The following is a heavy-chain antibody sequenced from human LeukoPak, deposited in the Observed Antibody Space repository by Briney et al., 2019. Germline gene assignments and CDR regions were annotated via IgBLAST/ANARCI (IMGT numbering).Heavy chain of an antibody. Sequence: SETLSLTCTVSGGSISSGNYYWSWIRQPAGKGLEWIGRIYTSGSTNYNPSLKSRVTMSVDTSKNQFSLKLSSVTAADTAVYYCARVSLVRGAPDYYFDYWGQGTLVTVSS. CDR1: GGSISSGNYY. CDR3: ARVSLVRGAPDYYFDY. V-gene: IGHV4-61*02. CDR2: IYTSGST. J-gene: IGHJ4*02. D-gene: IGHD3-10*01.